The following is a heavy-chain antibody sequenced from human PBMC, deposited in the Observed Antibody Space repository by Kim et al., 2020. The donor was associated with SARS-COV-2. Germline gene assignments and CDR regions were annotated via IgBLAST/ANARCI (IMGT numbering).Heavy chain of an antibody. J-gene: IGHJ6*02. Sequence: GGSLRLSCAASGFTFSSYSMNWVRQAPGKGLEWVSSISSSSSYIYYADSVKGRFTISRDNAKNSLYLQMNSLRAEDTAVYYCARDKRKTIQSRSVYYYGMDVWGQGTTVTVSS. CDR1: GFTFSSYS. V-gene: IGHV3-21*01. CDR3: ARDKRKTIQSRSVYYYGMDV. CDR2: ISSSSSYI. D-gene: IGHD5-18*01.